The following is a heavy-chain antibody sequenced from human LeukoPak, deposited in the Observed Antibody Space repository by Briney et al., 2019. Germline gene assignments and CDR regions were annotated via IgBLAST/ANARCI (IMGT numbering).Heavy chain of an antibody. CDR1: GVSISSSSYY. V-gene: IGHV4-39*01. J-gene: IGHJ3*01. CDR2: FYYSGST. CDR3: ARRGKNCSSTSCRAFDV. Sequence: SETLSLTCTVSGVSISSSSYYWGWIRQPPGKGPEWIGSFYYSGSTYYNPSLKSRVTISVDTSKNQFSLKLSSVTAADTAVYYCARRGKNCSSTSCRAFDVWGQGTMVTVSS. D-gene: IGHD2-2*01.